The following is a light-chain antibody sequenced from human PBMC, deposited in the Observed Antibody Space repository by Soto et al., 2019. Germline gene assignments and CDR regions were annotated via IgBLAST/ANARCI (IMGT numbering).Light chain of an antibody. V-gene: IGKV3-20*01. J-gene: IGKJ4*02. CDR3: QQYGSSST. Sequence: EIVLTQSPGTLSFSPGERATLSCRARQTLSSSYLAWYQHKPGQAPRLLIYGESNRATGIPDRFSGSESGTDFTLTISRLEPEDFAMYYCQQYGSSSTFGGGTKVEIK. CDR1: QTLSSSY. CDR2: GES.